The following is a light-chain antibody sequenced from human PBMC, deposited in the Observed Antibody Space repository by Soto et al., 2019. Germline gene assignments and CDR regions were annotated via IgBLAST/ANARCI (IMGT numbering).Light chain of an antibody. Sequence: EIVLTQSPGTLSLSPGEGATLSCRASQSVSTNFFAWYQQKPGQAPRLLIYGASTRATGIPDRFSGSGSGTDFTLTISRLEPVDFAVYYCQQYGITSCTFGQGTKV. CDR2: GAS. CDR1: QSVSTNF. J-gene: IGKJ1*01. V-gene: IGKV3-20*01. CDR3: QQYGITSCT.